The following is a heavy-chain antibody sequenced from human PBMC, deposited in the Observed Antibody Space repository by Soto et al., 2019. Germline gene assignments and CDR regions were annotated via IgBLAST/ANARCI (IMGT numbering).Heavy chain of an antibody. CDR3: ARDNNLSGRMDD. V-gene: IGHV4-38-2*02. CDR1: GDSIRSSSY. CDR2: IYSTGNT. Sequence: SETLSLTCTVSGDSIRSSSYWGWIRQPPGKGLEWIGSIYSTGNTYYNPSLNSRVTISVDTSKNQFSLKLSSVTAADTAVYYCARDNNLSGRMDDWGQGTLVTVSS. J-gene: IGHJ4*02. D-gene: IGHD1-20*01.